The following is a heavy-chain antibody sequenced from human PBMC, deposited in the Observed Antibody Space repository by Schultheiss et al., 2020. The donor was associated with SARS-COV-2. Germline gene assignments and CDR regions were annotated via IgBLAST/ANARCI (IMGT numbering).Heavy chain of an antibody. CDR3: ARIGEVDYGDYVSNWFDP. D-gene: IGHD4-17*01. V-gene: IGHV2-5*02. CDR2: IYWDDDK. J-gene: IGHJ5*02. CDR1: GFSLSTSGVG. Sequence: SGPTLVKPTQTLTLTCTFSGFSLSTSGVGVGWIRQPPGKALEWLALIYWDDDKRYSPSLKSRLTITKDTSKNQVVLTMTNMDPVDTATYYCARIGEVDYGDYVSNWFDPWGQGTLVTVSS.